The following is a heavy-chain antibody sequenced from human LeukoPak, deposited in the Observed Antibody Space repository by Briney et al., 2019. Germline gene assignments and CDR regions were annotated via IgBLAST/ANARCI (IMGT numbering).Heavy chain of an antibody. CDR3: ARVSPPQRYYSGSSGYFDY. V-gene: IGHV4-4*07. D-gene: IGHD3-22*01. J-gene: IGHJ4*02. Sequence: SETLSLTCTVSGGSISSDYWNWIRQPAGKGLEWIGRICTSGSAIYNPSLKGRVTMSVGASKNQFSLKLSSVTAADTAMYYCARVSPPQRYYSGSSGYFDYWGQGTLVTVSS. CDR1: GGSISSDY. CDR2: ICTSGSA.